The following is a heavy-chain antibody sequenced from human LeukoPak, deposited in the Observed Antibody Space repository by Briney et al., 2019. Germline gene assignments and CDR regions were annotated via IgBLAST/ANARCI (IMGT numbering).Heavy chain of an antibody. CDR1: GFTFSDFN. CDR3: ARHGDYSYGNFDY. Sequence: KPGGSLRLSCATSGFTFSDFNMNWVRQAPGKGLKWVSSISTLGSYTFYADSLKGRFTIYSYNAKNSLYLQMNSVRADDTAVYYCARHGDYSYGNFDYRGQGTLVTDTS. J-gene: IGHJ4*02. D-gene: IGHD5-18*01. CDR2: ISTLGSYT. V-gene: IGHV3-21*01.